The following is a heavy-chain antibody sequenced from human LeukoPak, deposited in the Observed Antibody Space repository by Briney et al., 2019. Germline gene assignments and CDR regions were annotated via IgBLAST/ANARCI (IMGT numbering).Heavy chain of an antibody. V-gene: IGHV4-59*01. CDR3: ARISSSNWYNERGAFDV. J-gene: IGHJ3*01. D-gene: IGHD6-13*01. CDR2: IYYSGST. CDR1: GGSISSYY. Sequence: SETLSLTCTVSGGSISSYYWSWIRQPPGKGLEWIGYIYYSGSTNYNPSLKSRVTISVDTSKNQFSLKLRSVTAEDTAVYYCARISSSNWYNERGAFDVWGQGTMVTVSS.